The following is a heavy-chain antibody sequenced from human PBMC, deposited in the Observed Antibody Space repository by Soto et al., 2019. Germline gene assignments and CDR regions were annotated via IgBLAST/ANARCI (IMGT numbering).Heavy chain of an antibody. J-gene: IGHJ4*02. V-gene: IGHV4-30-4*01. CDR2: IYYSGST. Sequence: SETLSLTCTVSGGSISSGDYYWSWIRQPPGKGLEWIGYIYYSGSTYYNPSLKSRVTISVDTSKNQFSLKLSSVTAADTAVYYCAREYYYDSSGSYFDYWGQGTLVTVSS. D-gene: IGHD3-22*01. CDR3: AREYYYDSSGSYFDY. CDR1: GGSISSGDYY.